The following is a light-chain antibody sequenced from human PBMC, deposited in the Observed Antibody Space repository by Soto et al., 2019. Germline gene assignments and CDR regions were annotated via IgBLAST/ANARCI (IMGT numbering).Light chain of an antibody. Sequence: EIVLTQSPATLSLSPGERATLSCRASQSVSSYLAWYQQKPDQAPMLLIYDASNRATGIPARFSGSGSGTDFTLTISSLEPEDFAVYYCQQRSNWPVTFGQGTKLEIK. CDR3: QQRSNWPVT. CDR1: QSVSSY. V-gene: IGKV3-11*01. CDR2: DAS. J-gene: IGKJ2*01.